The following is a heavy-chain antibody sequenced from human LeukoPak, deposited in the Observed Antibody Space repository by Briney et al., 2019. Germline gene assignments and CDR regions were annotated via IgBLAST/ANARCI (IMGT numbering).Heavy chain of an antibody. D-gene: IGHD3-22*01. J-gene: IGHJ4*02. CDR3: ARGDDSSGYYLVN. V-gene: IGHV1-2*02. Sequence: ASVKVSCKASGYTFTSYYMHWVRQAPGQGLEWMGWINPNSGGTNYAQKFQGRVTMTRDTSISTAYMELSRLRSDDTAVYYCARGDDSSGYYLVNWGQGTLVTVSS. CDR1: GYTFTSYY. CDR2: INPNSGGT.